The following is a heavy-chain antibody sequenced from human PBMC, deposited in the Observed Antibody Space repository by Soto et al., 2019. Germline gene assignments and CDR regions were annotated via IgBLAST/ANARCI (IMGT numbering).Heavy chain of an antibody. D-gene: IGHD2-2*01. CDR2: ISSSSSYI. J-gene: IGHJ5*02. CDR3: AKGQPAALVFDP. CDR1: GFTFSSYS. Sequence: PGGSLRLSCAASGFTFSSYSMNWVRQAPGKGLEWVSSISSSSSYIYYADSVKGRFTISRDNSKNTLYLQMNSLRAEDTAVYYCAKGQPAALVFDPWGQGTLVTVSS. V-gene: IGHV3-21*04.